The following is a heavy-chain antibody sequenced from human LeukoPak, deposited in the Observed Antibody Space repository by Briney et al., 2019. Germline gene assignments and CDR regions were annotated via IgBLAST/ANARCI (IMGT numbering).Heavy chain of an antibody. Sequence: ASVKVSCKASGYTFTGYYMHWARQAPGQGLEWMGRINPNSGGTNYAQKFQGRVTMTRDTSISTAYMELSRLRSDDTAVYYCARDLGVIWGQQLVQAYWGQGTLVTVSS. D-gene: IGHD6-13*01. J-gene: IGHJ4*02. CDR1: GYTFTGYY. CDR2: INPNSGGT. CDR3: ARDLGVIWGQQLVQAY. V-gene: IGHV1-2*06.